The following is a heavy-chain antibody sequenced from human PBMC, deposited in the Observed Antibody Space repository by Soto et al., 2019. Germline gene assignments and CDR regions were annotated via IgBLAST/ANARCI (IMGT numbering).Heavy chain of an antibody. CDR1: GGTFNSFA. CDR2: VIPNFETT. J-gene: IGHJ6*02. D-gene: IGHD5-18*01. CDR3: ARDQGLYVHTGMVIDYYGMDV. V-gene: IGHV1-69*01. Sequence: QVQLVQSGAEVKKPGSSVKVSCNTSGGTFNSFAISWVRQAPGQGLEWKGGVIPNFETTYYAQKFQGRLTIAADESTATAYMELSSLRSEDTAVYYCARDQGLYVHTGMVIDYYGMDVWGQGTTVTVSS.